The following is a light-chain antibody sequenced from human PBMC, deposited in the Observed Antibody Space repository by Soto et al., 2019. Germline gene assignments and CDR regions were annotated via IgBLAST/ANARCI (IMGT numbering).Light chain of an antibody. J-gene: IGKJ2*01. Sequence: EIVLTQSPGTLSLSPGERATLSCRASQSVSSSYLGWYQQKPGQAPRLLIYGASSRATGIPDRFSGSGSGTDFTLTISSLGSEECAVYSCQQYGSLPGANVAFGQGTKLEIK. V-gene: IGKV3-20*01. CDR2: GAS. CDR1: QSVSSSY. CDR3: QQYGSLPGANVA.